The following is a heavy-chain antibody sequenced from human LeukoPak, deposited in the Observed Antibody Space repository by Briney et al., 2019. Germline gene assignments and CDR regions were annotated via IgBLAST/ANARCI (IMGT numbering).Heavy chain of an antibody. CDR3: ARDGSLEKNTAWFDP. CDR2: IYYSGST. CDR1: GGSISTGGYY. D-gene: IGHD1-26*01. Sequence: SETLSLTCTVSGGSISTGGYYWSWIRQHPGKGLEWIGYIYYSGSTYYNPSLKSRVTISVDKSKNQFSLKLSSVTAADTAVYYCARDGSLEKNTAWFDPWGQGTLVTVSS. J-gene: IGHJ5*02. V-gene: IGHV4-31*03.